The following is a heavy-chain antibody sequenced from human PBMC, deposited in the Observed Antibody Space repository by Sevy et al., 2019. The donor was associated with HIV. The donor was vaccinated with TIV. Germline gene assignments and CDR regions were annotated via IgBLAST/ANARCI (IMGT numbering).Heavy chain of an antibody. Sequence: GGSLRLSCAASGFTFSSYGMHWVRQAPGKGLEWVAVMWYDGSNKYYADSVKGRFTISRDNSKNTLYLQMNSLRAEDTAVYYCARDQGYYYGSGSSSPYYGMDVWGQGTTVTVSS. D-gene: IGHD3-10*01. J-gene: IGHJ6*02. CDR3: ARDQGYYYGSGSSSPYYGMDV. V-gene: IGHV3-33*01. CDR2: MWYDGSNK. CDR1: GFTFSSYG.